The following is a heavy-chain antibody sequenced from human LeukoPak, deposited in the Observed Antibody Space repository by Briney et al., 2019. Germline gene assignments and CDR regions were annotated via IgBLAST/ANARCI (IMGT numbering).Heavy chain of an antibody. V-gene: IGHV1-8*01. CDR2: MNPNSGNT. CDR3: ARGSVVLMVYEDYYFDY. CDR1: GYTFTSYD. Sequence: ASVKVSCKAPGYTFTSYDINWVRQATGQGLEWMGWMNPNSGNTGYAQKFQGRVTMTRNTSISTAYMELSSLRSEDTAVYYCARGSVVLMVYEDYYFDYWGQGTLVTVSS. J-gene: IGHJ4*02. D-gene: IGHD2-8*01.